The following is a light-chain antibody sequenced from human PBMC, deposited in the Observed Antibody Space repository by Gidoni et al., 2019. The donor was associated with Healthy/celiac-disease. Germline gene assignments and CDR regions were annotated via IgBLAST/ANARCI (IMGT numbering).Light chain of an antibody. CDR1: QSISSY. V-gene: IGKV1-39*01. J-gene: IGKJ1*01. CDR2: AAS. CDR3: QQSYSTPPTWT. Sequence: DIQITQSPSSLSASVGDRVTITCRASQSISSYLNWYQQKPGKAPKLLIYAASSLQSWVPSRFSGSGSGTDFTLTISSLQPEDFATYYCQQSYSTPPTWTFGQGTKVEIK.